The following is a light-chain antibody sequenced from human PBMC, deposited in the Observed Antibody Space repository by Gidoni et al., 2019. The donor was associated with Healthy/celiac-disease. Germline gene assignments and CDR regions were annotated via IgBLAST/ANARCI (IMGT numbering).Light chain of an antibody. J-gene: IGKJ2*01. V-gene: IGKV1-12*02. CDR2: TSS. CDR3: QQANSFPYT. CDR1: QGISSW. Sequence: DIQMTQSPSSVSASVGDRVTITCRASQGISSWLAWSQQKPGKVPKLLIYTSSSLQSGVPSRFSGSGSGTDSTLTISSLQPEDFATYYCQQANSFPYTFGQGTKLEI.